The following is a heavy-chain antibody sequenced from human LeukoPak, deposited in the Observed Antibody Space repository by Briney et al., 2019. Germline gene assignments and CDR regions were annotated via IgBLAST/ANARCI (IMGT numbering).Heavy chain of an antibody. CDR2: IRSYGVTS. V-gene: IGHV3-64D*06. J-gene: IGHJ4*02. CDR3: VRDTYYYDSSGSFGTIYYFDY. Sequence: PGGSLRLSCSASGFTFSSYAMHWVRQAPGKGLEYVSAIRSYGVTSHYADSVKGRITISRDNSKNTLYLQMRSLRAEDTAVYYCVRDTYYYDSSGSFGTIYYFDYWGQGTLVTVSS. D-gene: IGHD3-22*01. CDR1: GFTFSSYA.